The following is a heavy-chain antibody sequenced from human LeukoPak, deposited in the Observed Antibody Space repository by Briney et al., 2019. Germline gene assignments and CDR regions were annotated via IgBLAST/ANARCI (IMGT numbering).Heavy chain of an antibody. CDR3: ARDRGYGAPLRSGDAFDI. D-gene: IGHD5-12*01. CDR2: IYTSGST. J-gene: IGHJ3*02. V-gene: IGHV4-61*02. Sequence: SQTLSLTCTVSGGSISSGSYYWSWIRQPAGKGLEWIGRIYTSGSTNYNPSLKSRVTISVDTSKNQFSLKLSSVTAADTAVYYCARDRGYGAPLRSGDAFDIWGQGTMVTVSS. CDR1: GGSISSGSYY.